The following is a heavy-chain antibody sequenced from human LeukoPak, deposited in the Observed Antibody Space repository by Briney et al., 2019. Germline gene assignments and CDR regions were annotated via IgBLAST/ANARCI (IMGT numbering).Heavy chain of an antibody. J-gene: IGHJ4*02. Sequence: SQTLSLTCAISGDSVSSSSAAWNWIRQSPSRGLEWLGKTYYRTRWYSDYALSVKSRITINPDTSKNRFSLQLNSVTPEDTAVYYCARDPEYYYGSESYFFDYWGQGTLVTVSS. V-gene: IGHV6-1*01. CDR3: ARDPEYYYGSESYFFDY. CDR1: GDSVSSSSAA. CDR2: TYYRTRWYS. D-gene: IGHD3-10*01.